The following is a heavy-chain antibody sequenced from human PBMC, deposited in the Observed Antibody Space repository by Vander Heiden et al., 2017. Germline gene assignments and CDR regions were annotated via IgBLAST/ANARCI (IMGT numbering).Heavy chain of an antibody. CDR3: ARVRGSSVGYYFDY. J-gene: IGHJ4*02. D-gene: IGHD1-26*01. CDR2: IYSGGST. CDR1: AFSVSSNY. Sequence: EVQLVESGGGLIQPGGSLSLPCAASAFSVSSNYMSWVRQAPGKGLGWVAVIYSGGSTSYADSVKGRFTISRDTSKNTLYLQMNSLRAEDTAVYYCARVRGSSVGYYFDYWGQGTLVTVSS. V-gene: IGHV3-53*01.